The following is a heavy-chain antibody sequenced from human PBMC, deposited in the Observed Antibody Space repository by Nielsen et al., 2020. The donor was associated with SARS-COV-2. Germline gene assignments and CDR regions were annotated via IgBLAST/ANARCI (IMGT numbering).Heavy chain of an antibody. CDR2: IFWDDNR. J-gene: IGHJ4*02. CDR3: ARSALYTSGWFFVS. V-gene: IGHV2-5*08. Sequence: TLSLTCTVSGDSIGSYYWNWIRQPPGKALEWLAVIFWDDNRLYNPSLKSRLTITKDPSKDEVLLTMTNVDPMDTATYFCARSALYTSGWFFVSWGRGTLVTASS. D-gene: IGHD6-19*01. CDR1: GDSIGSYYW.